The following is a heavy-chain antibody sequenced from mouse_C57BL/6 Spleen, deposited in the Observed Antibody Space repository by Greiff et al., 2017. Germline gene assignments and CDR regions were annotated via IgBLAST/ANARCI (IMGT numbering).Heavy chain of an antibody. J-gene: IGHJ1*03. CDR2: IYPRSGNT. V-gene: IGHV1-81*01. D-gene: IGHD4-1*01. CDR3: ARKGLGRYFDV. Sequence: VKLVESGAELARPGASVKLSCKASGYTFTSYGISWVKQRTGQGLEWIGEIYPRSGNTYYNEKFKGKATLTADKSSSTAYMELRSLTSEDSAVYFCARKGLGRYFDVWGTGTTVTVSS. CDR1: GYTFTSYG.